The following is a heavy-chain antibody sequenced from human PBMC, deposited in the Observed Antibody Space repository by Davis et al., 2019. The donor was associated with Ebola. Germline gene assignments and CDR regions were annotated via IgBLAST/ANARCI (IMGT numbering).Heavy chain of an antibody. CDR1: GFTFHKYA. CDR2: VSGRSTTI. CDR3: ARDSDDYCFDY. J-gene: IGHJ4*02. D-gene: IGHD2-21*02. Sequence: GESLKISCAASGFTFHKYAMSWVRQAPGKGLGWVSVVSGRSTTIYYADSVKGRFTISRDNSKNTLYLQMNSLRPEDTAVYYCARDSDDYCFDYWGQGTLVTVSS. V-gene: IGHV3-23*01.